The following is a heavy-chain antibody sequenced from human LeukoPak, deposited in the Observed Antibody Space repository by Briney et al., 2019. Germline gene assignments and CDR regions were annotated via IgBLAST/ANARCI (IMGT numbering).Heavy chain of an antibody. CDR3: AKVGPGRTGTTVGFDY. CDR2: TRYDGGQK. D-gene: IGHD1-7*01. V-gene: IGHV3-30*02. Sequence: GGSLRLSCGASGFTFSIYGMHWVRQAPGKGLEWVAYTRYDGGQKYYADSVRGRFTISRDNSKNTLYLQMDSLRAEDTAVYYCAKVGPGRTGTTVGFDYWGQGTLVTVSS. CDR1: GFTFSIYG. J-gene: IGHJ4*02.